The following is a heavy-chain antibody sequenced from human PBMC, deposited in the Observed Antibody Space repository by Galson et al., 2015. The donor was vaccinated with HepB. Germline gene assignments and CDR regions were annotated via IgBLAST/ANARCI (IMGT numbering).Heavy chain of an antibody. CDR3: TTSIVGATSY. V-gene: IGHV3-15*01. D-gene: IGHD1-26*01. Sequence: SLRLSCAASEFTVTNAWMTWVRQAPGKGLEWVGHIKTKTEGATTDYAAPVKGRFTISRDDSKNTLYLQMNSLKIEDTAVYYCTTSIVGATSYWSQGVLVTVSS. J-gene: IGHJ4*02. CDR2: IKTKTEGATT. CDR1: EFTVTNAW.